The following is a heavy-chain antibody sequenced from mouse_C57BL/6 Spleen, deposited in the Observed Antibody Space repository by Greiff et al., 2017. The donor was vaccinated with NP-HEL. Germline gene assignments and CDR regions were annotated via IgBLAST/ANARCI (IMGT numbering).Heavy chain of an antibody. V-gene: IGHV5-9*01. J-gene: IGHJ2*01. D-gene: IGHD3-3*01. CDR1: GFTFSSYT. CDR2: ISGGGGNT. Sequence: EVQGVESGGGLVKPGGSLKLSCAASGFTFSSYTMSWVRQTPEKRLEWVATISGGGGNTYYPDSVKGRFTISRDNAKNTLYLQMSSLRSEDTALYYCARRDLYYFDYWGQGTTLTVSS. CDR3: ARRDLYYFDY.